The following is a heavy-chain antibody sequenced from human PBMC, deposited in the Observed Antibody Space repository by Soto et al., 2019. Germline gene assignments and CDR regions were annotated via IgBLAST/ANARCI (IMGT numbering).Heavy chain of an antibody. V-gene: IGHV3-74*01. CDR1: GFTFSSYW. D-gene: IGHD2-2*01. J-gene: IGHJ5*02. CDR2: INSDGSST. CDR3: AREGDIVVVPAINWFDP. Sequence: PGGSLRLSCAASGFTFSSYWMHWVRQAPGKGLVWVSRINSDGSSTSYADSVKGRFTISRDNAKNTLYLQMNSLRAEDTAVYYCAREGDIVVVPAINWFDPWGQGTLVTVSS.